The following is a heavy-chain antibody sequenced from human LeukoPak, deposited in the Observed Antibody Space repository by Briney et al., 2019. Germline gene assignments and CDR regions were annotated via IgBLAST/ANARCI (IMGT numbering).Heavy chain of an antibody. J-gene: IGHJ4*02. V-gene: IGHV4-34*01. Sequence: SETLSLTCAVYGGSFSGYYWSWIRQLPGKGLEWIGEINHSGSTNYNPSLKSRVTISVDTSKNQFSLKLSSVTAADTAVYYCARGLIPDYWGQGTLVTVSS. CDR3: ARGLIPDY. D-gene: IGHD2-21*01. CDR2: INHSGST. CDR1: GGSFSGYY.